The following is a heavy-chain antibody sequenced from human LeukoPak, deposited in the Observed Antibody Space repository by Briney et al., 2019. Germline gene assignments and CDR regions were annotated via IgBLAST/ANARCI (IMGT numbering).Heavy chain of an antibody. V-gene: IGHV4-59*12. D-gene: IGHD3-10*01. CDR2: IHYSGTI. Sequence: PSETLSLTCTVSGGSIRSYYWSWIRQPPGKGLEWIGYIHYSGTITYNPSLQSRDTMSVDTSKNEFSLKMSSVTAADTAVYYCTRDSGTTGEVKFDPWGQGTLVAVSS. CDR1: GGSIRSYY. CDR3: TRDSGTTGEVKFDP. J-gene: IGHJ5*02.